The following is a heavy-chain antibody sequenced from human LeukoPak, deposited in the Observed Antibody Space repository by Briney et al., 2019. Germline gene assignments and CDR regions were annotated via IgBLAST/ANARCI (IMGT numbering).Heavy chain of an antibody. J-gene: IGHJ4*02. V-gene: IGHV4-59*01. Sequence: SETLSLTCTVSGGSIFSYYWSWIRQPPGKGLEWIGYMYYSGSTNYNPSLKSRVTISVDTSKNQFSLKLSSVTAADTVVYYCGSGELGYWGQGTLVTVSS. CDR3: GSGELGY. CDR1: GGSIFSYY. CDR2: MYYSGST. D-gene: IGHD3-10*01.